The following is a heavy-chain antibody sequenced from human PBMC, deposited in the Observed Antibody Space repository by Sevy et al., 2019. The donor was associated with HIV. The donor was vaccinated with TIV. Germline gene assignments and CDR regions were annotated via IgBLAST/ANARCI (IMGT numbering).Heavy chain of an antibody. D-gene: IGHD3-22*01. CDR2: FIPMFDTA. J-gene: IGHJ6*02. V-gene: IGHV1-69*13. CDR3: ASSYYESSGYSPLYYYGMDV. CDR1: GYTFTGYY. Sequence: ASVKVSCKASGYTFTGYYMHWVRQAPGQGLEWMGGFIPMFDTANSAQKFQGRVTLTADGSTSTAYMELSSLKSEDTAVYYCASSYYESSGYSPLYYYGMDVWGQGTTVTVSS.